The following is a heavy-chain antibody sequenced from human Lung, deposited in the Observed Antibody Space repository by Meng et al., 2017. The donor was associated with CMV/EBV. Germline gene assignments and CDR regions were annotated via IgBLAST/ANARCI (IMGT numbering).Heavy chain of an antibody. V-gene: IGHV1-46*01. Sequence: ASVKVSXKASGYPFTIYYMHWVRQAPGQGLEWMGIINPSAGGTSYAQKFRGRLTMTRDTSTSTVYMELSSLRSEDTAVYYCARDRGYANSWYEADYWGQGNXVNGAS. D-gene: IGHD6-13*01. CDR2: INPSAGGT. CDR3: ARDRGYANSWYEADY. J-gene: IGHJ4*02. CDR1: GYPFTIYY.